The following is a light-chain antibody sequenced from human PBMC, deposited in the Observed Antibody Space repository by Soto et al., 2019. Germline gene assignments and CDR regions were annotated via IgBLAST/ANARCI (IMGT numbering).Light chain of an antibody. J-gene: IGKJ4*01. CDR2: GAS. CDR3: QQYHNWPPLT. V-gene: IGKV3-15*01. CDR1: QSVSSN. Sequence: EIVMTQSPATLSVSPGERATLSCRASQSVSSNLAWYQQKPGQAPSLLIYGASTRATGIPARFSGSGSGTEFPLTIRSLHYEEFAVYYWQQYHNWPPLTFGGGTKVEIK.